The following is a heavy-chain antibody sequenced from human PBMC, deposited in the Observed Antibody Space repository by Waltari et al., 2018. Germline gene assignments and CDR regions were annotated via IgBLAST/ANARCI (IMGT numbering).Heavy chain of an antibody. CDR1: GGSISSHY. CDR3: ARRGDLFDY. Sequence: QVQLQESGPGLVKPSETLSLTCTVSGGSISSHYWSWIRQPPGKGMEWIGYIYYSGSTNYNASLKSRVTISVDTSKNQFSLKLSSVTAADTAVYYCARRGDLFDYWGQGTLVTVSS. V-gene: IGHV4-59*11. CDR2: IYYSGST. D-gene: IGHD4-17*01. J-gene: IGHJ4*02.